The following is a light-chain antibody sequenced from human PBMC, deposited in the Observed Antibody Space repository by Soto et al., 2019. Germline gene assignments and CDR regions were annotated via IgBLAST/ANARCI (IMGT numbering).Light chain of an antibody. Sequence: EIVLTQSPGTLSLSPGERATLSCRASQSVSSSYLAWYQQKPGQAPRLLIYGASSRATGIPDRFSGSGSGTDFTLTISRLEPEDFAVYYCQQYGSSPTGVMYTFGQGTKLEIK. CDR2: GAS. V-gene: IGKV3-20*01. J-gene: IGKJ2*01. CDR1: QSVSSSY. CDR3: QQYGSSPTGVMYT.